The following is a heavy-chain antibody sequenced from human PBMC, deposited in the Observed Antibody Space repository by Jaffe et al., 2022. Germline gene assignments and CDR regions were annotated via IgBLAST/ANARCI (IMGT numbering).Heavy chain of an antibody. D-gene: IGHD6-13*01. CDR1: GYTLNELS. V-gene: IGHV1-24*01. CDR2: FEPKNGET. Sequence: QVQLVQSGAEVRKPGASVRVSCRVSGYTLNELSIHWVRQAPGTGLEWMGSFEPKNGETVYTEKFQGRLTMTDDSSTDTAYMELNTLGSEDTAIYYCAGQKINRWYRGISYRWFGPWGQGTLVTVSS. CDR3: AGQKINRWYRGISYRWFGP. J-gene: IGHJ5*02.